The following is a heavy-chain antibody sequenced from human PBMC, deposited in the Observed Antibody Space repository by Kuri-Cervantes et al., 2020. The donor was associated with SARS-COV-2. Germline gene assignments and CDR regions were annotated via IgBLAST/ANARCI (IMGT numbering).Heavy chain of an antibody. CDR2: IYYSGST. Sequence: SETLSLTCTVSGGSISSSSYYWGWIRQPPGKGLEWIGSIYYSGSTYYNPSLKSRVTISVDTSKNQFSLELRSVTAADTALYYCARGTLKNRHSDFWGGHYDGPYFFDTWGQGTLVTVSS. D-gene: IGHD3-3*01. J-gene: IGHJ4*02. CDR3: ARGTLKNRHSDFWGGHYDGPYFFDT. CDR1: GGSISSSSYY. V-gene: IGHV4-39*01.